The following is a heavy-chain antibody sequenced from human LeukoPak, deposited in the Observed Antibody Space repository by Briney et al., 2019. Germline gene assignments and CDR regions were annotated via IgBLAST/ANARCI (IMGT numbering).Heavy chain of an antibody. Sequence: PSETLSLTCAVYGGSFSGYYWSWIRQPPGKGLEWIGEINHSGSTNYNPSLKSRVTISVDTSKNQFSLKLSSATAADTAVYYCARYDFRSSWYFDYWGQGTLVTVSS. CDR3: ARYDFRSSWYFDY. V-gene: IGHV4-34*01. J-gene: IGHJ4*02. D-gene: IGHD6-13*01. CDR2: INHSGST. CDR1: GGSFSGYY.